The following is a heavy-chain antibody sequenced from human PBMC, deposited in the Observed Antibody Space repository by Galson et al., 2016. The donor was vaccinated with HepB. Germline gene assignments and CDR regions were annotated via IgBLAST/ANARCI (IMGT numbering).Heavy chain of an antibody. J-gene: IGHJ6*02. V-gene: IGHV3-23*01. Sequence: SLRLSCAASGFRFRNYAMSWVRQAPGKGLEWVSAICGGGGCTYHADSAKGRFTISRDNSKNTLYLQMNSLRAEDTAVYYCAKHSDSGSILYYAMDVWGQGTTVTVSS. CDR2: ICGGGGCT. CDR3: AKHSDSGSILYYAMDV. CDR1: GFRFRNYA. D-gene: IGHD3-22*01.